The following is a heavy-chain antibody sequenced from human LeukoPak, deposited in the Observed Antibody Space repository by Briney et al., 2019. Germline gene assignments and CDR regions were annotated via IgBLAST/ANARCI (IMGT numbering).Heavy chain of an antibody. Sequence: SQTLSLTCTVSGGSISSGGYYWIWIGQHPGKGLEWIGYIYYSGSTYYNPSLKSRVTISVDTSKNQFYLKLSSVTAADTAVYYCARDSYYDSSGYYYGFDPWGQGTLVTVSS. V-gene: IGHV4-31*03. CDR2: IYYSGST. CDR1: GGSISSGGYY. CDR3: ARDSYYDSSGYYYGFDP. J-gene: IGHJ5*02. D-gene: IGHD3-22*01.